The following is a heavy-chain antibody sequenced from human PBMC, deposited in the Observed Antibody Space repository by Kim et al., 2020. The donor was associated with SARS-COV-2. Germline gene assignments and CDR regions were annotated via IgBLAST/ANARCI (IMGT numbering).Heavy chain of an antibody. J-gene: IGHJ3*02. V-gene: IGHV1-69*04. CDR1: GGTFSSYA. CDR2: IIPILGIA. D-gene: IGHD1-26*01. CDR3: ASPYLRNSGSYHGAFDI. Sequence: SVKVSCKASGGTFSSYAISWVRQAPGQGLEWMGRIIPILGIANYAQKFQGRVTITADKSTSTAYMELSSLRSEDTAVYYCASPYLRNSGSYHGAFDIWCQGTMVTVSS.